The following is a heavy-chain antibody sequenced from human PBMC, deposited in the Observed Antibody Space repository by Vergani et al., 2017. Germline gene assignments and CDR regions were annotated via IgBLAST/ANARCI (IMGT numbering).Heavy chain of an antibody. J-gene: IGHJ4*02. Sequence: QVQLQESGPGLVKPSQTLSLTCTVSGGSISSGDYYWSWIRQPPGKGLEWTGYINYSGSTYHNPSLKSRVTISVDTSKNQFSLKLSSVTAADTAVYYCARSYGDYLVTLDYWGQGTLVTVSS. V-gene: IGHV4-30-4*08. CDR3: ARSYGDYLVTLDY. CDR2: INYSGST. CDR1: GGSISSGDYY. D-gene: IGHD4-17*01.